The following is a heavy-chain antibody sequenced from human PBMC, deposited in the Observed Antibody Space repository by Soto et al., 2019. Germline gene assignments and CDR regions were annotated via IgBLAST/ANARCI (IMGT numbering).Heavy chain of an antibody. CDR2: ISFDGDRK. CDR3: GREDAYSYRYFNYGVDV. V-gene: IGHV3-30-3*01. D-gene: IGHD4-4*01. J-gene: IGHJ6*02. Sequence: XGSLALACAASGFTFTNYAFHWVVQAPGKGLEWLAVISFDGDRKYYADSVMGRFIISRDNFKNTLFLQMNSLRPEDAALYFCGREDAYSYRYFNYGVDVWGQRTTVTVPS. CDR1: GFTFTNYA.